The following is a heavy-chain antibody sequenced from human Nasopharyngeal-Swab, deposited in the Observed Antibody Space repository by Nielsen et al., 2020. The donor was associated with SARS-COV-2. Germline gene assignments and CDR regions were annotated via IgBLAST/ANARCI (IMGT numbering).Heavy chain of an antibody. CDR1: GFTFSSYE. V-gene: IGHV3-48*03. Sequence: GSLRLSCAASGFTFSSYEMNWVRQAPGKGLEWVSYISSSGSTIYYADSVKGRFTISRDNAKNSLYLQMNSLRAEDTAVYYCARGFLTYYFDYWGQGTLVTFSS. D-gene: IGHD2-21*01. J-gene: IGHJ4*02. CDR2: ISSSGSTI. CDR3: ARGFLTYYFDY.